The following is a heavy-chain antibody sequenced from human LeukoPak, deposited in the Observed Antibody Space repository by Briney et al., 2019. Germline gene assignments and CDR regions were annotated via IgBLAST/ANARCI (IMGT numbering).Heavy chain of an antibody. V-gene: IGHV1-18*01. D-gene: IGHD3-22*01. CDR2: ISAYNGNT. J-gene: IGHJ4*02. CDR1: GYTFTSYG. CDR3: ARDREGYYYDSSGYIYDY. Sequence: GASVKVSCKASGYTFTSYGISWVRQAPGQGLEWMGWISAYNGNTNYAQKLQGRVIMTTDTSTSTAYMELRSLRSDDTAVYYCARDREGYYYDSSGYIYDYWGQGTLVTVSS.